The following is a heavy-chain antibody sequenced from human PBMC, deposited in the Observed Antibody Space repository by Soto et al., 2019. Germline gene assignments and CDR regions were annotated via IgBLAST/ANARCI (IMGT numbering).Heavy chain of an antibody. CDR3: ARTTAVPNTLRSRYFFDY. V-gene: IGHV4-38-2*01. CDR2: IHPSGRT. Sequence: SETLSLTCDVSGYSIANGNYLGFIRQPPGKGLEWIGSIHPSGRTYYNPSLKSRVTISVDLSKNRFSLRLSSVTTADTALYYCARTTAVPNTLRSRYFFDYWGQGTLVTVSS. J-gene: IGHJ4*02. CDR1: GYSIANGNY. D-gene: IGHD4-17*01.